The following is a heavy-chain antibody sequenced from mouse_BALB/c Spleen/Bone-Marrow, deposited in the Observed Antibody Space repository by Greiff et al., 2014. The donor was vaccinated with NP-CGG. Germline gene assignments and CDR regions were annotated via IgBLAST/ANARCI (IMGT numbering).Heavy chain of an antibody. D-gene: IGHD2-14*01. V-gene: IGHV1-5*01. J-gene: IGHJ3*01. CDR2: IYPGNSDT. CDR3: TRYYYRFSAWFAY. CDR1: GYTFTSYW. Sequence: SGTVLARPGASVKMSCKASGYTFTSYWMHWVKQRPGQGLEWIGAIYPGNSDTSYNQKFKGKAKLTAVTSTSTAYMEHSSLTNEDSAVYYCTRYYYRFSAWFAYWGQGTLVTVAA.